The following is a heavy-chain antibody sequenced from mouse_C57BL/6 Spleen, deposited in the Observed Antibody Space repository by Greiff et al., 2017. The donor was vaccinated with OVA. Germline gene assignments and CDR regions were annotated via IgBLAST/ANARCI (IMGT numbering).Heavy chain of an antibody. D-gene: IGHD1-1*01. Sequence: EVMLVESGGGLVQPKGSLKLSCAASGFSFNTYAMNWVRQAPGKGLEWVSRIRSKSNNYATYYADSVKDRFTISRDDSESMLYLQMNNLKTEDTAMYYCVRQNYGSSFFFDYWGQGTTLTVSS. J-gene: IGHJ2*01. V-gene: IGHV10-1*01. CDR3: VRQNYGSSFFFDY. CDR2: IRSKSNNYAT. CDR1: GFSFNTYA.